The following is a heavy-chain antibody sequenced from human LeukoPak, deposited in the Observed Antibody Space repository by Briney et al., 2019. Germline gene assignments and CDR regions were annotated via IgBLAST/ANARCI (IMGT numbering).Heavy chain of an antibody. D-gene: IGHD1-26*01. V-gene: IGHV3-23*01. Sequence: PGGSLRLSCTASGFTFNNYAMSWVRQAPGKGLEWVSAISGSGGSTYYADSVKGRFTISRDNSKNTLYLQMNSLRAEDTAVYYCAKVRPYSGSPGTFDYWGQGTLVTVSS. CDR3: AKVRPYSGSPGTFDY. CDR1: GFTFNNYA. J-gene: IGHJ4*02. CDR2: ISGSGGST.